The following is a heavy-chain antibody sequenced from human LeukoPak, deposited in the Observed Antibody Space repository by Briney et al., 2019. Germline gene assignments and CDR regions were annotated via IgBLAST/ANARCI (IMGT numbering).Heavy chain of an antibody. CDR1: GFTFTDYY. V-gene: IGHV3-11*04. CDR3: VRDLYSTFDSSNLNSDF. CDR2: ISVSSSTV. D-gene: IGHD5-12*01. Sequence: GGSLRLSFAASGFTFTDYYMSWIRRAPGKGLEWVSYISVSSSTVFYADSVKGRFTISRDNTKNSLYLQMSNLRAEDTAVYYCVRDLYSTFDSSNLNSDFWGQGTLVTVSS. J-gene: IGHJ4*02.